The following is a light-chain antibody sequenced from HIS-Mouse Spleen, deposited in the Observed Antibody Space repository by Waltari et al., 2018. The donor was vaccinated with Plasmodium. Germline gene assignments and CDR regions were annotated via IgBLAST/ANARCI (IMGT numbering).Light chain of an antibody. V-gene: IGKV1-5*03. CDR3: QQYNSYSFT. CDR1: QSISSW. CDR2: KAP. J-gene: IGKJ3*01. Sequence: DIQMTQSPSTLSASVGDRVTIHCRASQSISSWLAWYQQKPGKAPKLLIYKAPSLESGVPSRFSGSGSGTEFTLTISSLQPDDFATYYCQQYNSYSFTFGPGTKVDIK.